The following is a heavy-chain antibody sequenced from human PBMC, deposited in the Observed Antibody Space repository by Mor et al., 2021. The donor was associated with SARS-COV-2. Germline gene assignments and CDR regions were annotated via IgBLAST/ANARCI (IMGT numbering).Heavy chain of an antibody. CDR3: ARDDPEWHGSGTPALTF. CDR2: ISSSSSYT. V-gene: IGHV3-11*05. J-gene: IGHJ4*02. D-gene: IGHD3-10*01. Sequence: GWVSYISSSSSYTNYADSVKGRFTISRDNAKNSLYLQMNSLRAEDTAVYYCARDDPEWHGSGTPALTFWGQGTLVTVSS.